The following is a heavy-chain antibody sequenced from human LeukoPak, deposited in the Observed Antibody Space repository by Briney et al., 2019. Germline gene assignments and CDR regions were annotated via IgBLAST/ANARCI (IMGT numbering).Heavy chain of an antibody. CDR3: AKRVYYYDSGGDYYFDY. CDR2: ISGSGGST. Sequence: GGSLRLSCAASGFTFSSFAMSWVRQAPGKGLEWVSTISGSGGSTSYADSVKGRFTISRDNSKNTLYLQMNSLRAEDTALYYCAKRVYYYDSGGDYYFDYWGQGTVVTVSS. V-gene: IGHV3-23*01. J-gene: IGHJ4*02. CDR1: GFTFSSFA. D-gene: IGHD3-22*01.